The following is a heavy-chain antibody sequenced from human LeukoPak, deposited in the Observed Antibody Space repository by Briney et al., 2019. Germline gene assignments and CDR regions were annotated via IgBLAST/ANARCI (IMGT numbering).Heavy chain of an antibody. CDR1: GFTFGDYA. CDR3: TRDGETIFGVVIKYNWFDP. V-gene: IGHV3-49*03. D-gene: IGHD3-3*01. Sequence: PGGSLRLSCTASGFTFGDYAMSWFRQAPGKGLEWVGFIRSKAYGGTTEYAASVKGRFTISRDDSKSIAYLQINSLKTEDTAVYYCTRDGETIFGVVIKYNWFDPWGQGTLVTVSS. CDR2: IRSKAYGGTT. J-gene: IGHJ5*02.